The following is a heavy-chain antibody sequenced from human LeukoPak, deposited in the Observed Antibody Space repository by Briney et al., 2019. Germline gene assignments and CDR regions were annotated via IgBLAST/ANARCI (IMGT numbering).Heavy chain of an antibody. J-gene: IGHJ4*02. CDR2: ISAYNGNT. D-gene: IGHD3-22*01. CDR3: ARSHYYDSSGYYYHFDY. CDR1: GYTFTSYG. Sequence: ASVKVSCKASGYTFTSYGISWVRQAPGQGLEWVGWISAYNGNTNYAQKLQGRVTMTTDTSTSTAYMELRSLRSDDTAVYYCARSHYYDSSGYYYHFDYWGQGTLVTVSS. V-gene: IGHV1-18*01.